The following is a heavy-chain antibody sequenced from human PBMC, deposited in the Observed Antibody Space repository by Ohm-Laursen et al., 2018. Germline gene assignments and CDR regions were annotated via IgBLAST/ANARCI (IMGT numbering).Heavy chain of an antibody. CDR2: INCKTGGT. CDR3: ARDSAVARDNAFDV. J-gene: IGHJ3*01. Sequence: GSSVKVSCKASGGTFSSYAISWVRQAPGQGLEWMGWINCKTGGTNYAQKLQGRVTMTRDTSITTAYMDLSRLTSDDTAVYYCARDSAVARDNAFDVWGQGTVVTVSS. D-gene: IGHD6-19*01. V-gene: IGHV1-2*02. CDR1: GGTFSSYA.